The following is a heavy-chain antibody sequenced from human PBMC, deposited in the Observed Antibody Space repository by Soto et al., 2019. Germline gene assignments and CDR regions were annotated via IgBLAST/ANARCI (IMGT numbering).Heavy chain of an antibody. CDR1: GYTFTGYY. D-gene: IGHD6-13*01. CDR3: ARVGVRSWYRDMNWFDP. CDR2: INPNSGGT. V-gene: IGHV1-2*02. Sequence: ASVKVSCKASGYTFTGYYMHWGRQAPGQGLEWMGWINPNSGGTNYAQKFQGRVTMTRDTSISTAYMELSRLRSDDTAVYYCARVGVRSWYRDMNWFDPWGQGTLVIVSS. J-gene: IGHJ5*02.